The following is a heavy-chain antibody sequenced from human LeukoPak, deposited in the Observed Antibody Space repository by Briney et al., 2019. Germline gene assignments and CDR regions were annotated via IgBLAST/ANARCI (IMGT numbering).Heavy chain of an antibody. D-gene: IGHD3-10*01. V-gene: IGHV3-15*01. CDR2: VKSKTDGGTT. Sequence: GGSLRLSCVDSGFTFTNAWMSWVRQAPGKGLEWIGRVKSKTDGGTTNYAEPVRGRFTISRDDSKSAVYLQMNSLKIEDTAVYYCTTDLGTYYHGSERLIPIDYWGQGTLVTVSS. CDR1: GFTFTNAW. CDR3: TTDLGTYYHGSERLIPIDY. J-gene: IGHJ4*02.